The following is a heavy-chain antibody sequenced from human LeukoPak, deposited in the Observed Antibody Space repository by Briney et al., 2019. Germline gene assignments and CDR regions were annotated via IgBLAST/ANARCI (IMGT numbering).Heavy chain of an antibody. J-gene: IGHJ4*02. V-gene: IGHV1-24*01. CDR3: ATEPTHYLRRFVSPPPTC. Sequence: GASVKVSCKVSGYTLTELSMHWVRQAPGKGLEWMGGFDPEDGGTIYAQKFQGRVTMTEDTSTDTAYMELSSLRSEDAAVYYCATEPTHYLRRFVSPPPTCWGQGTLVTVSS. CDR1: GYTLTELS. CDR2: FDPEDGGT. D-gene: IGHD4-23*01.